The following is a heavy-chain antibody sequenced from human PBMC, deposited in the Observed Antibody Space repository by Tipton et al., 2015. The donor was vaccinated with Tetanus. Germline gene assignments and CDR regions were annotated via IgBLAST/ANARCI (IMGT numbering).Heavy chain of an antibody. J-gene: IGHJ4*02. Sequence: QVQLVQSGAEMKKPGSSVEVSCKASGGTFTNYALSWVRQAPGQGLEWMGWINTDKGSTNYAQNLQGRVIMTTDTSTLTAYMELRSLRSDDTAVYYCARGGTMDYWGQGTLVTVSA. CDR2: INTDKGST. CDR1: GGTFTNYA. D-gene: IGHD1-1*01. CDR3: ARGGTMDY. V-gene: IGHV1-18*01.